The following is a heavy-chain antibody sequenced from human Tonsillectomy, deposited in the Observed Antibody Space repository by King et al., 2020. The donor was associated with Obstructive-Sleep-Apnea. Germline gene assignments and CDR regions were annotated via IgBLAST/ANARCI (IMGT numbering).Heavy chain of an antibody. CDR3: ARQMGYGSGSYYRADAFDI. V-gene: IGHV5-51*01. D-gene: IGHD3-10*01. Sequence: VQLVESGVEVKKPGESLKISCKGSGYSFTSYWIGWVRQMPGKGLEWMGIIYPGDSDTRYSPSFQGQVTISADKSISTAYLQWSSLKASDTAMYYCARQMGYGSGSYYRADAFDIWGQGTMVTVSS. CDR1: GYSFTSYW. CDR2: IYPGDSDT. J-gene: IGHJ3*02.